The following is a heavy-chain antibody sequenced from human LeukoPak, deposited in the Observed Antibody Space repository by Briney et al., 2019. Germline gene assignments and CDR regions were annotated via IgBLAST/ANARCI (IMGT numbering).Heavy chain of an antibody. CDR2: ISYDGSVI. Sequence: GGSLRLSCAASGFTLSSFGMHWVRQAPGKGLEWMTVISYDGSVIYNADSVKGRFTISRDNSKNTLYLQMNSLRAEDTAVYYCARHNTVTTYYYYYGMDVWGQGTTVTVSS. CDR3: ARHNTVTTYYYYYGMDV. D-gene: IGHD4-17*01. J-gene: IGHJ6*02. V-gene: IGHV3-30*03. CDR1: GFTLSSFG.